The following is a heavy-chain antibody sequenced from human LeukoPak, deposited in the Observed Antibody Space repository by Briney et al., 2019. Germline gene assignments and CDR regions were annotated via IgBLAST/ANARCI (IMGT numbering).Heavy chain of an antibody. Sequence: SVKVSCKASGGTFINFTFSWVRQAPGQGLEWVGRIVPLFGTSYYAQKFQGKVTITADKSTSTVYLEFISLTFDDTSVYYCARGPDAATGTYWGQGTLVTVSS. V-gene: IGHV1-69*08. CDR3: ARGPDAATGTY. J-gene: IGHJ4*02. CDR1: GGTFINFT. CDR2: IVPLFGTS. D-gene: IGHD1-1*01.